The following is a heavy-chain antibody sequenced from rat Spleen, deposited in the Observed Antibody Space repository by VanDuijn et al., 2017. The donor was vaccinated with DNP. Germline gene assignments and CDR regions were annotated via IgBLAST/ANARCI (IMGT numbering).Heavy chain of an antibody. CDR3: ARGSGTYYWYFDF. CDR2: MSPTSRSS. J-gene: IGHJ1*01. CDR1: GFTFSDYY. V-gene: IGHV5-25*01. D-gene: IGHD5-1*01. Sequence: EVQLVESGGGLVQPGRSLKLSCAASGFTFSDYYMAWVRQAPTEGLEWVACMSPTSRSSYYRDSVKGRFTVSRDDAKSTLYLQMDSLRSEDTATYYCARGSGTYYWYFDFWGPGTMVTVSS.